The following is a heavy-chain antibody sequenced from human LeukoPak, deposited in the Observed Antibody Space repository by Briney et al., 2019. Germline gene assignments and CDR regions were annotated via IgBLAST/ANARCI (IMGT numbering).Heavy chain of an antibody. D-gene: IGHD3-22*01. Sequence: GGSLRLSCAASGFTFNTYALHWVRQAPGKGLEWVAVISYDGSNKYYADSGKGRFTISTDNSKNSLYLQMNTLRAEDTAVYYCAKASSGYRFDYWGQGTLATVSS. CDR1: GFTFNTYA. CDR3: AKASSGYRFDY. V-gene: IGHV3-30-3*02. J-gene: IGHJ4*02. CDR2: ISYDGSNK.